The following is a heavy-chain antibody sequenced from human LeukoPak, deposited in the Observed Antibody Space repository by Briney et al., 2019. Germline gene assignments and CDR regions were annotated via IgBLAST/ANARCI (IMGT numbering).Heavy chain of an antibody. V-gene: IGHV4-34*01. CDR1: GGSFSGYY. CDR3: VGAYCGGDCYRDDAFDI. Sequence: PSETLSLTCAVYGGSFSGYYWSWIRQPPGKGLEWIGEINHSGSTNYNPSLKSRVTISVDTSKNQFSLKLSSVTAADTAVYYCVGAYCGGDCYRDDAFDIWGQGTMVTVSS. CDR2: INHSGST. D-gene: IGHD2-21*02. J-gene: IGHJ3*02.